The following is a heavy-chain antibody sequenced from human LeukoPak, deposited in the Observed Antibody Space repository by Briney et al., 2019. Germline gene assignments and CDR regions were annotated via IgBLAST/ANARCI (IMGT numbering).Heavy chain of an antibody. CDR2: IWFDGSSK. Sequence: PGRSLRLSCAASGFTFSSYGMHWVRQAPGKGLEWVSVIWFDGSSKFYADSVKSRFTIYRDNSKNTLYLQMNSLRAEDTAVYYCARALGVGATYYYYGMDVWGQGTTVTVSS. CDR1: GFTFSSYG. V-gene: IGHV3-33*01. D-gene: IGHD1-26*01. CDR3: ARALGVGATYYYYGMDV. J-gene: IGHJ6*02.